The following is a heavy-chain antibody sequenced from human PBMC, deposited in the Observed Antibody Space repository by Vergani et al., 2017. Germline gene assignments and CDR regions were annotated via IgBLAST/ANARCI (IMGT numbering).Heavy chain of an antibody. Sequence: EVQLLESGGGLVQLGGSPRLSCAASGFTFSSYAMSWVRQAPGKGLEWVSAISGSGGSTYYADSVKGRFTISRDNSKNTLYLQMNSLRAEDTAVYYCAKDYYGSGSSRGGAFDIWGQGTMVTVSS. CDR2: ISGSGGST. V-gene: IGHV3-23*01. CDR3: AKDYYGSGSSRGGAFDI. J-gene: IGHJ3*02. CDR1: GFTFSSYA. D-gene: IGHD3-10*01.